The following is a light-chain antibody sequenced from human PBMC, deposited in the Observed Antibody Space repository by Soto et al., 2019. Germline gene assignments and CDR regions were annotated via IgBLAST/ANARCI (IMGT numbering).Light chain of an antibody. CDR2: EVT. CDR1: SSDVGGYNY. V-gene: IGLV2-8*01. Sequence: QSALTQPPSASGSPGQSVTISCTGTSSDVGGYNYVSWYQQHPGKAPKLVIYEVTKRPSGVPDCFSGSKSGNTASLTVSGLQAEDEADYYCSSFTGASTIFGTGTKLTVL. J-gene: IGLJ1*01. CDR3: SSFTGASTI.